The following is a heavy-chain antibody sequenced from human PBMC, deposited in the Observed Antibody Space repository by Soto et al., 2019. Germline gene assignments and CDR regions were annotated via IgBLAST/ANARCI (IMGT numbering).Heavy chain of an antibody. Sequence: GESLKISCKGSGYNFAGYWIAWVRQMPGKGLELMGIIYPSDSDTRYRPSFQGQVTISADKSISTAYLQWSSLKASDTAMYYCARRDSSSVWFDPWGQGTLVTVCS. D-gene: IGHD6-6*01. CDR3: ARRDSSSVWFDP. CDR2: IYPSDSDT. V-gene: IGHV5-51*01. CDR1: GYNFAGYW. J-gene: IGHJ5*02.